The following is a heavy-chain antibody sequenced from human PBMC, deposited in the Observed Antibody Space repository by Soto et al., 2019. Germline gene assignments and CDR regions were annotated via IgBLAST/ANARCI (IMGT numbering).Heavy chain of an antibody. Sequence: ASVKVSCKASGYTFTSYGISWVRQAPGQGLEWMGWISAYNGYTDYAQNLQGRVTMTTDTSTSTAYMELRSLRSDDTAVYYCARRPYCSGGSCYVFYFDYWGQGTQVTVSS. CDR3: ARRPYCSGGSCYVFYFDY. D-gene: IGHD2-15*01. CDR2: ISAYNGYT. CDR1: GYTFTSYG. J-gene: IGHJ4*02. V-gene: IGHV1-18*01.